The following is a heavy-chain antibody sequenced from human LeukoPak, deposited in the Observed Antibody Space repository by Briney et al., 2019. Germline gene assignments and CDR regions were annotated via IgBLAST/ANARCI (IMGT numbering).Heavy chain of an antibody. V-gene: IGHV4-31*03. CDR2: IYYSGST. CDR3: ARGTIRYNWNSGYWFDP. J-gene: IGHJ5*02. CDR1: GGSISSGGYY. D-gene: IGHD1/OR15-1a*01. Sequence: SETLSLTCTVSGGSISSGGYYWSWIRQHPGKGLEWIGYIYYSGSTYYNPSLKSRVTISVDTSKNQFSLKLSSVTAADTAVYYCARGTIRYNWNSGYWFDPWGQGTLVTVSS.